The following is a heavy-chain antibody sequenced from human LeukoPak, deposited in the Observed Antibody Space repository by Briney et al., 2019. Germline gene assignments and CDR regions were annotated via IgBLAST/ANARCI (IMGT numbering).Heavy chain of an antibody. CDR1: GFPFSDYC. CDR3: VGDKRVGASLFAY. D-gene: IGHD1-26*01. CDR2: IDQGGSDK. Sequence: GGSLRLSCAACGFPFSDYCMSWVRQAPGKGLEWVAIIDQGGSDKYYLASVRGRFTISRDNARNSLDLQMDSLRVEDTAIYYCVGDKRVGASLFAYWGQGNLVTVSS. J-gene: IGHJ4*02. V-gene: IGHV3-7*01.